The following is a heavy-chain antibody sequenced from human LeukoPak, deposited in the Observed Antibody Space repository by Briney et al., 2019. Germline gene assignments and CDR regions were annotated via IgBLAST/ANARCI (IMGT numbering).Heavy chain of an antibody. Sequence: GGSLRLSCVASGFPFSSYWMTRVRQAPGKGLEWMANIKQDGSKKSYVDSVKGRFTISRDNAKNSLYLQMNSLRAEDTAIYYCTRVGYIDEGIDYWGQGTLVTVSS. CDR1: GFPFSSYW. CDR3: TRVGYIDEGIDY. CDR2: IKQDGSKK. D-gene: IGHD5-24*01. V-gene: IGHV3-7*04. J-gene: IGHJ4*02.